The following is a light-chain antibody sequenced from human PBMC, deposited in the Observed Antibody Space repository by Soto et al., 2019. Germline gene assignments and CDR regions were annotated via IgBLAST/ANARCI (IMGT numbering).Light chain of an antibody. CDR2: AAS. V-gene: IGKV1-8*01. Sequence: AIRMTQSPSSFSASTGDRVTITCRASQGISSYLAWYQQKPGKAPKLLIYAASTLQSGVPSRFSGSGSGTDFTLTIGCLKPKDFATYYCQQYYSYPYTFAQGTKLEI. CDR3: QQYYSYPYT. J-gene: IGKJ2*01. CDR1: QGISSY.